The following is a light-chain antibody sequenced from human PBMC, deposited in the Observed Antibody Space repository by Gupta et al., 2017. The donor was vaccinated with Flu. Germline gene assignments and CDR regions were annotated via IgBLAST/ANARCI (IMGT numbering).Light chain of an antibody. CDR1: SSNIGSNT. V-gene: IGLV1-44*01. CDR3: ATWDDSLNAVV. Sequence: QSVLTQPPSASGTPGQRVTISCSGSSSNIGSNTVNWYQHLPGTAPKLLIYSNNQRPSGVPDRFSGSKSGTSASLAIGGLQSEDEAAYYCATWDDSLNAVVFGGGTKLTVL. J-gene: IGLJ2*01. CDR2: SNN.